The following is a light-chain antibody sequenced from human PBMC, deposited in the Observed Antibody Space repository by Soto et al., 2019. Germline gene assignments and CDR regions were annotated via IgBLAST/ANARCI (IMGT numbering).Light chain of an antibody. J-gene: IGLJ2*01. CDR3: SSYASSRISSTVVV. V-gene: IGLV1-44*01. Sequence: QSVLTQPPSASGTPGQRVTISCSGSSSNIRSNTVNWYQQLPGTAPKLLIYSNNQRPSGVPDRFSGSKSGASASLAINGLQSEDEADYYCSSYASSRISSTVVVFGGGTKLTVL. CDR2: SNN. CDR1: SSNIRSNT.